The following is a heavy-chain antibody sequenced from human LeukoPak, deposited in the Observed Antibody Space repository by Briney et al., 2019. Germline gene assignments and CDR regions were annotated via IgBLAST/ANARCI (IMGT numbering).Heavy chain of an antibody. V-gene: IGHV5-51*01. Sequence: GESLKISCQGSGYSFTSYWIGWVRQMPGKGLEWMGIIYPGDSDTRYSPSFQGQVTISADKSISTAYLQWSSLKASDTAMYYCARATYYYDSSGYYLYYGMDVWGQGTTVTVSS. CDR2: IYPGDSDT. CDR3: ARATYYYDSSGYYLYYGMDV. J-gene: IGHJ6*02. CDR1: GYSFTSYW. D-gene: IGHD3-22*01.